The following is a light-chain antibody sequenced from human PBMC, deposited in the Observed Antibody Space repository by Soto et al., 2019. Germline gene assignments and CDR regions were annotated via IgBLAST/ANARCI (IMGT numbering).Light chain of an antibody. Sequence: ENVLTQAPGTLSLSPGERVTLSCRASHSVSSSYLAWYQQKPGQAPRLLIYGASSRATGIPDRFSGSGSGTDFTLTITRLEPEDFAVYYCQQYGRSPYTFGQGTNLEIK. CDR2: GAS. V-gene: IGKV3-20*01. CDR3: QQYGRSPYT. J-gene: IGKJ2*01. CDR1: HSVSSSY.